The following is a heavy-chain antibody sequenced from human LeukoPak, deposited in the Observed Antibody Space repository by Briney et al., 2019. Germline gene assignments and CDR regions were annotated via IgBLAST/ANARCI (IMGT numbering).Heavy chain of an antibody. J-gene: IGHJ4*02. CDR1: GFTFDDYA. V-gene: IGHV3-9*01. D-gene: IGHD6-19*01. CDR2: ISWNSGSI. Sequence: GRSLRLSCAASGFTFDDYAMHWDRQAPGKGLEWVSGISWNSGSIGYADSVKGRFTISRDNSKNTLYLQMNSLRAEDTAVYYCARDRQVAGTLCYWGQGTLVTVSS. CDR3: ARDRQVAGTLCY.